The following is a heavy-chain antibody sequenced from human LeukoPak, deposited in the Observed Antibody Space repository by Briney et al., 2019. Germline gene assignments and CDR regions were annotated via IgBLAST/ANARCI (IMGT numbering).Heavy chain of an antibody. V-gene: IGHV4-59*08. CDR2: IYYSGST. D-gene: IGHD3-3*01. CDR3: ARHVPDYDFWSGYYNYYYYGMDV. J-gene: IGHJ6*02. CDR1: GGSISSYY. Sequence: SETLSLTCTVSGGSISSYYWSWIRQPPGKGLEWIGYIYYSGSTYYNPSLKSRVTISVDTSKNQFSLKLSSVTAADTAVYYCARHVPDYDFWSGYYNYYYYGMDVWGQGTTVTVSS.